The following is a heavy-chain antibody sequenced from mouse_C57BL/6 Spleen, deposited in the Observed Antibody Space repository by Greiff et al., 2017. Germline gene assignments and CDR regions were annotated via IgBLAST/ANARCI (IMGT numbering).Heavy chain of an antibody. CDR3: TTPLGYDFDY. D-gene: IGHD3-1*01. J-gene: IGHJ2*01. CDR2: IRNKANNHAK. CDR1: GFTFSDAW. V-gene: IGHV6-6*01. Sequence: EVKLVESGGGLVQPGGSMKLSCAASGFTFSDAWMDWVRQSPEKGLEWVAEIRNKANNHAKYYAESVKGRFTISRDDSKSSVYLQMNSLRAEDTGIYYCTTPLGYDFDYWGQGTTLTVSS.